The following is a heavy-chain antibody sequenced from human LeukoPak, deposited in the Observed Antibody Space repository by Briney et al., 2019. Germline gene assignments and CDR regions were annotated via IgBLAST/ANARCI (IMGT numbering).Heavy chain of an antibody. J-gene: IGHJ4*02. CDR2: INPSGGST. CDR1: GYTFTSSY. V-gene: IGHV1-46*01. D-gene: IGHD3-22*01. Sequence: ASVKVSCKASGYTFTSSYMHWVRQAPGQGLQWMGIINPSGGSTTYAQKFQGRVTMTRDTSTRTVYMELSSLRSDDTAVYYCARSYYYDNREGLDYWGQGTLVTVSS. CDR3: ARSYYYDNREGLDY.